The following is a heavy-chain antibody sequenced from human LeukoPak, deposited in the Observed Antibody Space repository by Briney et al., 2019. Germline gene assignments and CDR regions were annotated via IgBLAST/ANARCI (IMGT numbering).Heavy chain of an antibody. V-gene: IGHV4-34*01. CDR3: ARGRGYYYDSSGHILDY. J-gene: IGHJ4*02. CDR1: GGSFSGYY. Sequence: PSETLSLTCAVYGGSFSGYYWSWIRQPPGKGLEWIGEINHSGSTNYNPSLKSRVTISVDTSKNQFSLKLSSVTAADTAVYYCARGRGYYYDSSGHILDYWGQGTLVTVSS. CDR2: INHSGST. D-gene: IGHD3-22*01.